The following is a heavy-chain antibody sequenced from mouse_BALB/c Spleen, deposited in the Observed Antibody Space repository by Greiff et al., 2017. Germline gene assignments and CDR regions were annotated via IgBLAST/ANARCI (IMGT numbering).Heavy chain of an antibody. CDR2: ISYSGST. CDR3: ARLGITTETWFAY. V-gene: IGHV3-8*02. D-gene: IGHD2-4*01. J-gene: IGHJ3*01. Sequence: EVQLVESGPSLVKPSQTLSLTCSVTGDSITSGYWNWIRKFPGNKLEYMGYISYSGSTYYNPSLKSRISITRDTSKNQYYLQLNSVTTEDTATYYCARLGITTETWFAYWGQGTLVTVSA. CDR1: GDSITSGY.